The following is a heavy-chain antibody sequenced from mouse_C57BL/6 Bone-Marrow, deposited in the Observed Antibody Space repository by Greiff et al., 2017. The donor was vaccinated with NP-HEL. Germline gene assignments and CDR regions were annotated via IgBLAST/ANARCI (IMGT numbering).Heavy chain of an antibody. J-gene: IGHJ4*01. CDR2: INPNNGGT. V-gene: IGHV1-22*01. CDR1: GYTFTDYN. Sequence: VQLQQSGPELVKPGASVKMSCKASGYTFTDYNMHWVKQSHGKSLEWIGYINPNNGGTSYNQKFKGKATLNVNKSSSTAYMELRSLTSEDAAVYYCAYYYGSDYYAMDYWGQGTSVTVSA. D-gene: IGHD1-1*01. CDR3: AYYYGSDYYAMDY.